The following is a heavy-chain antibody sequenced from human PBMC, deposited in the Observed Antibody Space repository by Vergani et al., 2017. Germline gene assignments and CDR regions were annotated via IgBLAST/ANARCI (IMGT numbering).Heavy chain of an antibody. V-gene: IGHV4-38-2*01. Sequence: QVQLQESGPGLVKPSETLSLTCAVSGYSISSGYYWGWIRQPPGKGLEWIGSIYHSGSTYYNPSLKSRVTISVDTSKNQFSLKLSSVTAADTAVYYCARGPPELRYVDWLLFGQTYGMDVWGQGTTVTVSS. D-gene: IGHD3-9*01. J-gene: IGHJ6*02. CDR2: IYHSGST. CDR3: ARGPPELRYVDWLLFGQTYGMDV. CDR1: GYSISSGYY.